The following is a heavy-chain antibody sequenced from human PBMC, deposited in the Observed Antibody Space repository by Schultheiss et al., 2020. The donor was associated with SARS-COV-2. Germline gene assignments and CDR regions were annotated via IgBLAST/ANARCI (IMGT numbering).Heavy chain of an antibody. Sequence: GESLKISCAASGFTFSNAWMSWVRQAPGKGLEWVGRIKSKTDGGTTDYAAPVKGRFTISRDDSKNTLYLQMNSLKTEDTAVYYCAKDRGGTMVRGDWFDPWGQGTLVTVSS. CDR1: GFTFSNAW. D-gene: IGHD3-10*01. J-gene: IGHJ5*02. CDR3: AKDRGGTMVRGDWFDP. CDR2: IKSKTDGGTT. V-gene: IGHV3-15*01.